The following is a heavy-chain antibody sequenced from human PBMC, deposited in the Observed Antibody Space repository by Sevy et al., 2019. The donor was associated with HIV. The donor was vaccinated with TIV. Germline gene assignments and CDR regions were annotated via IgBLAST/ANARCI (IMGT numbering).Heavy chain of an antibody. CDR1: GYTFTGYY. J-gene: IGHJ3*02. CDR2: INPSSGGT. V-gene: IGHV1-2*06. CDR3: ARSTYSSNSGWALDI. D-gene: IGHD6-13*01. Sequence: ASVKVSCKASGYTFTGYYMHWVRQAPGQGLEWMGRINPSSGGTIYAQRFKGRVTMTRDTSISTAYMELSRLRSDDTAVYYCARSTYSSNSGWALDIWGQGTKVTVSS.